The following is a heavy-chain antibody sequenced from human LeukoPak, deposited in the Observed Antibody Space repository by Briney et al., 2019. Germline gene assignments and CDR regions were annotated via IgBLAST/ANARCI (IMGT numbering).Heavy chain of an antibody. CDR2: IGTAGDT. CDR3: ARARYSSSWYTEDYGMDV. V-gene: IGHV3-13*01. J-gene: IGHJ6*02. D-gene: IGHD6-13*01. Sequence: GGSLRLSCAASGFTFSSYDMHWVRQAPGKGLEWVSAIGTAGDTYYPGSVKGRFTISRENAKNSLYLQMNSLRAEDTAVYYCARARYSSSWYTEDYGMDVWGQGTTVTVSS. CDR1: GFTFSSYD.